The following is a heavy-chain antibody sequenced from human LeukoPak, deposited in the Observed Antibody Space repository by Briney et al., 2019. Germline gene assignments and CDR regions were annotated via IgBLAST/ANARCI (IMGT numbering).Heavy chain of an antibody. V-gene: IGHV4-31*11. J-gene: IGHJ4*02. D-gene: IGHD3-22*01. CDR3: GGANSGYYPIDY. CDR1: GGSISRDSSY. Sequence: NPSETLSLTCAVSGGSISRDSSYWSWIRQYQGKGPEWIGFISFSGNTNYNPSLKSRLTISRDMSKNQFSLRLSSVTAADTALYYCGGANSGYYPIDYWGQGTLVTVSS. CDR2: ISFSGNT.